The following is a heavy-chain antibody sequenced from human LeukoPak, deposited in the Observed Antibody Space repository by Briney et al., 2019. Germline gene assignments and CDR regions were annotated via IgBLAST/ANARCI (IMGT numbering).Heavy chain of an antibody. D-gene: IGHD1-1*01. V-gene: IGHV3-66*01. Sequence: GGSLRLSCAASGFTVSNNYMSWVRQAPGKGLEWIAVIYSGGSTFHADSVKGRFIISRDNSKNTLYLQMNSLRAEDTAVYYCTRGHLPGLPQPSDYWGQGTLVTVSS. CDR3: TRGHLPGLPQPSDY. CDR1: GFTVSNNY. J-gene: IGHJ4*02. CDR2: IYSGGST.